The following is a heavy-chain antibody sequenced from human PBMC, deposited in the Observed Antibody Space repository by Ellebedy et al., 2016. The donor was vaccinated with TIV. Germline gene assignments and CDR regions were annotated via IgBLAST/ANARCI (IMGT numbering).Heavy chain of an antibody. CDR3: ARDRGSFEQWLVTDYYYGMDV. V-gene: IGHV1-18*01. CDR1: GYTFTNYG. Sequence: ASVKVSXXASGYTFTNYGFTWVRQAPGQGLEWMGWISAYNGNANCAPKFQGRVTMTTDTSASTAYMELRSLRSDDTAVYYCARDRGSFEQWLVTDYYYGMDVWGQGTTVTVSS. CDR2: ISAYNGNA. J-gene: IGHJ6*02. D-gene: IGHD6-19*01.